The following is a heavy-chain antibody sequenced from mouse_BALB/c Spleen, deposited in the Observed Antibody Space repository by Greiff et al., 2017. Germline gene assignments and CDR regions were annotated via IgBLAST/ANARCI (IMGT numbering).Heavy chain of an antibody. J-gene: IGHJ3*01. CDR2: IYPGDGDT. Sequence: QVQLKESGAELVRPGSSVKISCKASGYAFSSYWMNWVKQRPGQGLEWIGQIYPGDGDTNYNGKFKGKATLTADKSSSTAYMQRSSLTSEDSAVYFCARDTTATLAYWGQGTLVTVSA. D-gene: IGHD1-2*01. CDR1: GYAFSSYW. CDR3: ARDTTATLAY. V-gene: IGHV1-80*01.